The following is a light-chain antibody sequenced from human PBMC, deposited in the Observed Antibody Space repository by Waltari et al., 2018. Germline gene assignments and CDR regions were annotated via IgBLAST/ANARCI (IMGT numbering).Light chain of an antibody. J-gene: IGKJ4*01. Sequence: DIVMTQSPDSLAMSLGERATINCQSSQSVLYSSNNKDHLAWYQQKPGQPPKLLIDWASTRESGVPDRFSGSGSGTDFTLTISSLQAEDVAVYYCQQYYSTPPTFGGGTKVEIK. V-gene: IGKV4-1*01. CDR3: QQYYSTPPT. CDR2: WAS. CDR1: QSVLYSSNNKDH.